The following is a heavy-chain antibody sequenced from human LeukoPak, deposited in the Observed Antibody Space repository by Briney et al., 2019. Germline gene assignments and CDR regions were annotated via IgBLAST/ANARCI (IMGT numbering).Heavy chain of an antibody. J-gene: IGHJ4*02. CDR2: INSDDSRT. CDR3: ASGLVHDTSGYYSDY. Sequence: PGGSLRLSCAASGFTFSAFWMHWVRQAPGKGLVWVSRINSDDSRTTYADSVKGRFTISRDNAKNALYLQMNSLRAEDTAVYYCASGLVHDTSGYYSDYWGQGTLVTVSS. V-gene: IGHV3-74*01. CDR1: GFTFSAFW. D-gene: IGHD3-22*01.